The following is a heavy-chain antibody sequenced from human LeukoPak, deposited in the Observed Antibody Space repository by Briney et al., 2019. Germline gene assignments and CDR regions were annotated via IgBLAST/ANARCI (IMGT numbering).Heavy chain of an antibody. CDR3: ARRPMRMSPYFVAAAGKGSFDY. V-gene: IGHV4-34*01. CDR2: FNHSGST. Sequence: SETLSLTCAVYGGSFSGYYWSWIRQPPGKGLEWIGEFNHSGSTNYNPSLKSRVTISVDTSRNQFSLKLSSVTAADTAVYYCARRPMRMSPYFVAAAGKGSFDYWGQGTLVTVSS. CDR1: GGSFSGYY. J-gene: IGHJ4*02. D-gene: IGHD6-13*01.